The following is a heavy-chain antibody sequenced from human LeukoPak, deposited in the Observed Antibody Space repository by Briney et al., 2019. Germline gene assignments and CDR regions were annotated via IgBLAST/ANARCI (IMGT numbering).Heavy chain of an antibody. CDR3: ARDDYCSGGDCYSGAFDY. V-gene: IGHV3-48*02. CDR1: GFTFSIYN. J-gene: IGHJ4*02. CDR2: IGSSSTI. D-gene: IGHD2-15*01. Sequence: GGSLRLSCAASGFTFSIYNMNWVRLAPGKGLEWVSYIGSSSTIYYADSVRGRFTISRDNAKNSLYLQMNSLRDDDTAVYFCARDDYCSGGDCYSGAFDYWGQETPVTVSS.